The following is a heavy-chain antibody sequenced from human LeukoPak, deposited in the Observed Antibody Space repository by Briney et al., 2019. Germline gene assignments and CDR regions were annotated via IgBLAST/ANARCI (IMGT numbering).Heavy chain of an antibody. CDR3: ARDHYLLGGDGEVTTGWFDP. D-gene: IGHD4-11*01. Sequence: ASVKVSCKASGGTFSSYAISWVRQAPGQGLEWMGGIIPIFGTANYAQKFQGGVTITADESTSTAYMELSSLRSEDTAVYYCARDHYLLGGDGEVTTGWFDPWGQGTLVTVSS. V-gene: IGHV1-69*13. J-gene: IGHJ5*02. CDR1: GGTFSSYA. CDR2: IIPIFGTA.